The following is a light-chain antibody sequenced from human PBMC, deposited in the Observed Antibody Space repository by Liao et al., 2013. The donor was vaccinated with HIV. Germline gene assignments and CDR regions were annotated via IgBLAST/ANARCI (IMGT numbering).Light chain of an antibody. CDR2: QDS. CDR3: QAWHNGGV. Sequence: SYDLTQPPSVSVSPGQTASITCSGDKLEDKFVCWFQQKPGQSPVLVIYQDSKRPSGIPERFSGSNSGNTATLTISGTQAMDEADYYCQAWHNGGVFGGGTKLTVL. CDR1: KLEDKF. J-gene: IGLJ3*02. V-gene: IGLV3-1*01.